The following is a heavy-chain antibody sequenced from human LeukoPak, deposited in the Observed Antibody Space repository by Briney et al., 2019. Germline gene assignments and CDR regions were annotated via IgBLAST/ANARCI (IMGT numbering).Heavy chain of an antibody. D-gene: IGHD3-22*01. CDR3: ARDLGQYYDTSDNWFDP. CDR1: GFIFSNHW. V-gene: IGHV3-7*01. CDR2: IKQDGSEK. Sequence: QAGGSLRLSCAASGFIFSNHWMSWVRQAPGKGLEWVANIKQDGSEKYYVDSVKGRFTISKDNAKNSLYLQMNSLRAEDTAVYYCARDLGQYYDTSDNWFDPWGQGTLVTVSS. J-gene: IGHJ5*02.